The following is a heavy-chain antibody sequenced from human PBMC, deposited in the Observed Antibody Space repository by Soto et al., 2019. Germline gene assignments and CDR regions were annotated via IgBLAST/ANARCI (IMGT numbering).Heavy chain of an antibody. V-gene: IGHV4-4*07. J-gene: IGHJ3*02. CDR3: ARDAAAALDI. Sequence: SETLSLTCTVSSGSIGSYYWTWIRQPAGKGLEWIGRIYTSGSTNYNPSLKSRVTMSVNTSKNQFSLRLTSVTAADTAVYYCARDAAAALDIWGQGTMVTVSS. CDR1: SGSIGSYY. D-gene: IGHD6-13*01. CDR2: IYTSGST.